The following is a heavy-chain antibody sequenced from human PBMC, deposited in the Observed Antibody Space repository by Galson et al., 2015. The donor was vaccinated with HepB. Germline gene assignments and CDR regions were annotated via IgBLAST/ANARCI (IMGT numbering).Heavy chain of an antibody. D-gene: IGHD1-1*01. V-gene: IGHV3-23*01. J-gene: IGHJ4*01. CDR2: ITGSGAST. CDR1: GFTFSSFA. Sequence: SLRLSCAASGFTFSSFAMSWVRQAPGKGLEWVAGITGSGASTFFADSVKGRFTISRDNSNNTLFLQMNSLRGEDTAIYICAKDSLTNWYANYWGHGTLVTVSP. CDR3: AKDSLTNWYANY.